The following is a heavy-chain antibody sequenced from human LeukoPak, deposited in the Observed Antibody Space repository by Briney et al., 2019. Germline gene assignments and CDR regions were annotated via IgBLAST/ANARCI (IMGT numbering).Heavy chain of an antibody. CDR1: GYTFTSYY. CDR3: ARAERGYSSLDY. CDR2: INPSGGST. V-gene: IGHV1-46*01. Sequence: ASVKASCKASGYTFTSYYMHWVRRAPGQGLEWMGIINPSGGSTSYAQKFQGRVTMTRDTSTSTVYMELSSLRSEDTAVYYCARAERGYSSLDYWGQGTLVTVSS. D-gene: IGHD5-18*01. J-gene: IGHJ4*02.